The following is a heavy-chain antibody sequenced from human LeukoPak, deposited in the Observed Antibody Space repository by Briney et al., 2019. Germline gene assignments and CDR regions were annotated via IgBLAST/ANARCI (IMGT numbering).Heavy chain of an antibody. CDR3: ARHGDYYDSSGYFL. D-gene: IGHD3-22*01. J-gene: IGHJ4*02. V-gene: IGHV4-39*01. CDR2: IYYSGST. Sequence: TSETLSLTCTVSGGSISSSSYYWGWIRQPPGKGLEWIGSIYYSGSTYYNPSLKSRVTISVDTSKNQFSLKLSSVTAADTAVYYCARHGDYYDSSGYFLWGQGTLVTVSS. CDR1: GGSISSSSYY.